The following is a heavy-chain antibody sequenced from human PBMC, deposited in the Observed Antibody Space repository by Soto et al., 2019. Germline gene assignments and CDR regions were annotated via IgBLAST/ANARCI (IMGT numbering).Heavy chain of an antibody. V-gene: IGHV4-39*01. CDR1: RGSISSSSYY. J-gene: IGHJ4*02. D-gene: IGHD3-9*01. Sequence: QKQLQESGPGLVQPSETLSLTCTVSRGSISSSSYYWGWVRQPPGKGLEWIGSIYYSGSTYYNPSLKSRVTISRDTSRNQFSLNLTSVTAADTAVYYCVTPGEVTGFSHFDQWGQGTLVTVSS. CDR2: IYYSGST. CDR3: VTPGEVTGFSHFDQ.